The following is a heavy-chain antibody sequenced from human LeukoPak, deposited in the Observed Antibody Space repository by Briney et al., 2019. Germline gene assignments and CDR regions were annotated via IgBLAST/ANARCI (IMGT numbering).Heavy chain of an antibody. D-gene: IGHD6-13*01. V-gene: IGHV1-3*01. CDR2: INAGNGNT. J-gene: IGHJ5*02. CDR1: GYTFTSYA. CDR3: ARAPRYSSSLNWFDP. Sequence: ASVKVSCKASGYTFTSYAMHWVRQAPGQRLEWMGWINAGNGNTKYSQKFQGRVTITRDTSASTAYMELSSLRSEDTAAYYCARAPRYSSSLNWFDPWGQGTLVTVSS.